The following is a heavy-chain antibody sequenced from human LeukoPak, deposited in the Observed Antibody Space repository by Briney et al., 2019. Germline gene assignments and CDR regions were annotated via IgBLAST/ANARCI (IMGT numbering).Heavy chain of an antibody. CDR2: ISAYNGNT. CDR3: ARDGITMIVVARMQGDY. J-gene: IGHJ4*02. V-gene: IGHV1-18*01. D-gene: IGHD3-22*01. CDR1: GYTFTSYG. Sequence: GASVKVSCKASGYTFTSYGISWVRQAPGQGLEGMGWISAYNGNTNYAQKLQGRVTMTTDTSTSTAYMELRSLRSDDTAVYYCARDGITMIVVARMQGDYWGQGTLVTVSS.